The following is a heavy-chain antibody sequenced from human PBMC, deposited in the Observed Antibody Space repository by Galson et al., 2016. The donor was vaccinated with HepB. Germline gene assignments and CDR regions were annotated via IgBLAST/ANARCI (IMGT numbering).Heavy chain of an antibody. D-gene: IGHD3-10*01. Sequence: ETLSLTCTVSGDSISDYYWSWIRQPPGKGLEWIGYIYYTGGTNYNPSLKSRVTISVDTSKNQFSLKLSSVTAADTAVYFCARDRVWYFDLWGRGTLVTVSS. CDR3: ARDRVWYFDL. CDR2: IYYTGGT. CDR1: GDSISDYY. J-gene: IGHJ2*01. V-gene: IGHV4-59*01.